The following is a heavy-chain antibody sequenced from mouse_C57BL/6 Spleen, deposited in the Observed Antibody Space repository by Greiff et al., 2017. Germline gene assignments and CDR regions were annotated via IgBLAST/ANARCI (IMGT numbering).Heavy chain of an antibody. CDR2: INYDGSST. J-gene: IGHJ4*01. CDR1: GFTFSDYY. CDR3: ARETWDAMDY. D-gene: IGHD4-1*01. V-gene: IGHV5-16*01. Sequence: EVKLVESEGGLVQPGSSMKLSCTASGFTFSDYYMAWVRQVPEKGLEWVANINYDGSSTYYLDSLKSRFIISRDNAKNLLYLQMSSLKSEDTATYYCARETWDAMDYWGQGTSVTVSS.